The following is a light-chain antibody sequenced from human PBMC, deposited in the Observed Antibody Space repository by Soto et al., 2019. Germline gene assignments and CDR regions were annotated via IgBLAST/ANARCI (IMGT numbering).Light chain of an antibody. Sequence: ELVITQCPASLSVSPGERATLSFRAGQSVGSDLAWYQQNPGQALRFVIYDIFIRATGVPTRISGSESGTESTPPIRSLQSEDFAVYYCQQYNSWTLTFGGGPNV. CDR2: DIF. CDR3: QQYNSWTLT. CDR1: QSVGSD. J-gene: IGKJ4*01. V-gene: IGKV3D-15*01.